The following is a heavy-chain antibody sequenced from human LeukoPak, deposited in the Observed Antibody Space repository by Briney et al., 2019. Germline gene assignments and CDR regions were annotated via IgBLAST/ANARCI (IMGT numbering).Heavy chain of an antibody. CDR1: GFTFSSNA. CDR2: ISYDGSNK. D-gene: IGHD3-3*01. CDR3: AKDLPGYCYYTPWRPTAPFDY. Sequence: GSLRLSCVASGFTFSSNAMHWVRQAPGKGLEWVAVISYDGSNKYYADSVKGRFTISRDNSKNTLYLQMNSLRAEDTAVYYCAKDLPGYCYYTPWRPTAPFDYWGQGTLVTVSS. J-gene: IGHJ4*02. V-gene: IGHV3-30*18.